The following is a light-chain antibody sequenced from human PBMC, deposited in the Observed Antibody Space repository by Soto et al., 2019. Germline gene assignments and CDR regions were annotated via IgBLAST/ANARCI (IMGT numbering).Light chain of an antibody. Sequence: QSVLTQPPSVSAAPGQKVTISCSGSSSNIGSNYVSWYQQFPGNVPRLLIYKVTNRPSGVSYRFSGSKSGNTASLTISGLQAEDEADYFCTSSTTGSLYVFGTGTKLTVL. V-gene: IGLV2-14*01. CDR2: KVT. J-gene: IGLJ1*01. CDR1: SSNIGSNY. CDR3: TSSTTGSLYV.